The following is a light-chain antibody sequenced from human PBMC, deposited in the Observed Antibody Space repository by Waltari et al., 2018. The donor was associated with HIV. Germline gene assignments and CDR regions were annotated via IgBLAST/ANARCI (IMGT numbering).Light chain of an antibody. Sequence: QSVLTQPPSVSAAPGQKVTISCSGSSSNIANNYVSWYQQVPGTAPKPLIYNNNKRPSVIPDRFSGDKSGTSATLGITGLQTGDEADYYCGTWDSSLSDWVFGGGTKLTVL. CDR2: NNN. J-gene: IGLJ3*02. CDR3: GTWDSSLSDWV. CDR1: SSNIANNY. V-gene: IGLV1-51*01.